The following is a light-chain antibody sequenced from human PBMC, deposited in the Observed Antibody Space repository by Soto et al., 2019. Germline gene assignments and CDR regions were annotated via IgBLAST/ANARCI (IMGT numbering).Light chain of an antibody. V-gene: IGKV1-39*01. CDR1: QTVSRA. CDR3: QQSYTTPT. Sequence: EIQLTQSTSSLSASVGDRVTITCRASQTVSRALNWYQQKPGKAPKLLIYAASILQSGVPSRFSGSGSGTDFILTISSLQPEDFSTYYWQQSYTTPTFGGGTKVDIK. CDR2: AAS. J-gene: IGKJ4*01.